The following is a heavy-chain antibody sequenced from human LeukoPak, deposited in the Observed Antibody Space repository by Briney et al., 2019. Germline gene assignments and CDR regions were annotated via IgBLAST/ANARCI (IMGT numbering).Heavy chain of an antibody. Sequence: PGRSLRFSCAASGFTFSSYGMLWVRQAPGKGLEWVAVISYDGSNKYYADSVKGRFTISRDNSKNTLYLQMNSLRAEDTAVYYCARWYSSGWYSDYWGQGTLVTVSS. CDR3: ARWYSSGWYSDY. CDR1: GFTFSSYG. CDR2: ISYDGSNK. D-gene: IGHD6-19*01. V-gene: IGHV3-30*03. J-gene: IGHJ4*02.